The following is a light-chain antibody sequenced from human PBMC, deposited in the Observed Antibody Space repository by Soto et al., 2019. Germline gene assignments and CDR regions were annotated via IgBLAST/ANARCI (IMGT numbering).Light chain of an antibody. V-gene: IGKV3-11*01. CDR2: DSS. Sequence: EIVLTQSPVTLSLSPGEGATLSCRASQSVNSFLAWYQQKPGQAPRLLIYDSSSRATGIPARFSGSGSGTDFTLTTSSLAPEDFAVYYCQQRSKWPLTFGGGTKVEIK. CDR1: QSVNSF. CDR3: QQRSKWPLT. J-gene: IGKJ4*01.